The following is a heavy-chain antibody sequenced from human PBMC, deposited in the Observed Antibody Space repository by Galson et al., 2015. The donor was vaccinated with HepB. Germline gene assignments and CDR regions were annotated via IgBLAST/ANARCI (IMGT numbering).Heavy chain of an antibody. CDR3: ARPISGCYYWFAP. CDR1: GYSFTNNW. Sequence: QSGAEVKKPGESLKISCKVSGYSFTNNWIGWVRQMPGKGLEWMGIIYPGDSDTRYSPSFQGQVTISADTSISTAYLQWSSLKASDTAMHYCARPISGCYYWFAPWVQVTLVTVSS. J-gene: IGHJ5*02. V-gene: IGHV5-51*01. D-gene: IGHD1-26*01. CDR2: IYPGDSDT.